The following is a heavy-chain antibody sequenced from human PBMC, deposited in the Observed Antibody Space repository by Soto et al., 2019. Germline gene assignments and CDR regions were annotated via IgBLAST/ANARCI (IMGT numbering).Heavy chain of an antibody. V-gene: IGHV3-23*01. Sequence: GGSLRLSCAASGFTFSNYAMSWVRQAPGKGLEWVSGISGSGGSTYYADSVKGRFTISRDNSKSTLYLQMNSLKAEDTAVYYCGKGGIVVVISATETNWFVPWGQGNLVTVSS. CDR1: GFTFSNYA. J-gene: IGHJ5*02. D-gene: IGHD3-22*01. CDR3: GKGGIVVVISATETNWFVP. CDR2: ISGSGGST.